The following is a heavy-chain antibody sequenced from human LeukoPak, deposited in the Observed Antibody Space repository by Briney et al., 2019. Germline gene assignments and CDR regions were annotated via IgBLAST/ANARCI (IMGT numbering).Heavy chain of an antibody. CDR2: ISGSGGST. CDR1: GFTFSSYA. V-gene: IGHV3-23*01. Sequence: GGSLRLSCAASGFTFSSYAMHWVRQAPGKGLEWVSAISGSGGSTYYADSVKGRFTISRDNSKNTLYLQMNSLRAEDTAVYYCAKDQGYSYGSYYFDYWGQGTLVTVSS. D-gene: IGHD5-18*01. J-gene: IGHJ4*02. CDR3: AKDQGYSYGSYYFDY.